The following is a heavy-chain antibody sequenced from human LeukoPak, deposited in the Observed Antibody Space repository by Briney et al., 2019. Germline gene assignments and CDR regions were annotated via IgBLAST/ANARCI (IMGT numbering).Heavy chain of an antibody. V-gene: IGHV3-23*01. CDR3: AKGWPIAGDIKDWFDS. Sequence: PGASLRLSCGASGFSFSSYAMSWVRQAPGKGPEWVSAISATGDSTYYADSVKGRLTISRDNSKSTPDLQMNSLRAEDTAVYYCAKGWPIAGDIKDWFDSWGQGTLVTVSS. CDR2: ISATGDST. CDR1: GFSFSSYA. J-gene: IGHJ5*01. D-gene: IGHD6-13*01.